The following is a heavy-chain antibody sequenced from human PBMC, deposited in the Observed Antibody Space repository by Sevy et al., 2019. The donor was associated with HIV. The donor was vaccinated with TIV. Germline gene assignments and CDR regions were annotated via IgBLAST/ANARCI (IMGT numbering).Heavy chain of an antibody. CDR3: AGENAWGRGYS. CDR2: IYYSGHI. Sequence: SETLSLTCTVSGGSITSLYWSWIRQPPGKGLEWIANIYYSGHINYNPSLKSRVTISLDTSKNQFSLRLSSVTAADTAMYYCAGENAWGRGYSWGQGTLVTVSS. D-gene: IGHD1-26*01. V-gene: IGHV4-59*08. CDR1: GGSITSLY. J-gene: IGHJ4*02.